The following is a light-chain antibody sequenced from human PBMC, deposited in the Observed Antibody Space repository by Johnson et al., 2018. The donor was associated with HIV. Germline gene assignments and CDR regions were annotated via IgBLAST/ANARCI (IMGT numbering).Light chain of an antibody. V-gene: IGLV1-51*02. CDR1: SFNIGNNY. J-gene: IGLJ1*01. CDR3: GTGDTSLGAYV. CDR2: ENN. Sequence: QSVLTQPPSVSAAPGQKVTISCSGSSFNIGNNYVSWYQQLPGTAPKLLIYENNKRPSGIPDRSSGSKSGTSATLGITGIQTGAEAAYYCGTGDTSLGAYVYGTGTKVTVL.